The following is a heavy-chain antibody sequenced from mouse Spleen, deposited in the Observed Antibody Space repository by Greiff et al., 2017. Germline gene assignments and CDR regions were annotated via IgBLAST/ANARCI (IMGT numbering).Heavy chain of an antibody. CDR2: ISDGGSYT. CDR3: ARDRLFDY. V-gene: IGHV5-4*01. J-gene: IGHJ2*01. D-gene: IGHD1-2*01. Sequence: EVQLVESGGGLVKPGGSLKLSCAASGFTFSSYAMSWVRQTPEKRLEWVATISDGGSYTYYPDNVKGRFTISRDNAKNNLYLQMSYLKSEDTAMYYCARDRLFDYWGQGTTLTVSS. CDR1: GFTFSSYA.